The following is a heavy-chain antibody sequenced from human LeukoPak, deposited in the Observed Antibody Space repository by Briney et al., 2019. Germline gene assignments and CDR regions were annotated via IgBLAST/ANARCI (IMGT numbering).Heavy chain of an antibody. D-gene: IGHD2-2*02. Sequence: GGSLRLSCAASGFTFSNAWMSWIRQAPGKGLEWVSYISSSGSTIYYADSVKGRFTISRDNSKNTLYLQMNSLRAEDTAVYYCAKSGGYMMGDAFDIWGQGTMVTVSS. J-gene: IGHJ3*02. CDR3: AKSGGYMMGDAFDI. CDR1: GFTFSNAW. V-gene: IGHV3-11*01. CDR2: ISSSGSTI.